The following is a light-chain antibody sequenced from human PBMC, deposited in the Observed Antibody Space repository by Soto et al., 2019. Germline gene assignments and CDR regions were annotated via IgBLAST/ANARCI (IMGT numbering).Light chain of an antibody. CDR2: RAS. V-gene: IGKV1-5*03. Sequence: DIQMTQSPSTLSASVGDRVTITCRASQSISTWLAWFQQKPGKAPKLLVYRASSIESGVPSRFSGSGSGTEFTLTISSLQPDDFATYYCQHYNSYSGTFGPGTKVDIK. CDR1: QSISTW. J-gene: IGKJ3*01. CDR3: QHYNSYSGT.